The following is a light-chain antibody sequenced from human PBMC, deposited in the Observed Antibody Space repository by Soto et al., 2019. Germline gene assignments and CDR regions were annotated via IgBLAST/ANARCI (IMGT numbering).Light chain of an antibody. V-gene: IGKV1-39*01. CDR3: QQNYTSVT. Sequence: DIQMTQSPSSLSASVGDRVTITCRASQYISNNLCWYQQKPGKAPKLLIYAATTLQSGVPSRFSGSVSGTDFTLTISSLQPEDLATYHCQQNYTSVTFGGGTKV. CDR1: QYISNN. CDR2: AAT. J-gene: IGKJ4*01.